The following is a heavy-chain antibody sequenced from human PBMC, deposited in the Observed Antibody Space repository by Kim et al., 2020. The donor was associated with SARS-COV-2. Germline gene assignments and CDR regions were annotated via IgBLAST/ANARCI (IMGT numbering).Heavy chain of an antibody. CDR1: GFTFSSYS. D-gene: IGHD6-25*01. V-gene: IGHV3-21*01. J-gene: IGHJ6*02. CDR2: ISSSSSYI. CDR3: ARDLTQAVTLYYYYGMDV. Sequence: GGSLRLSCAASGFTFSSYSMNWVRQAPGKGLEWVSSISSSSSYIYYADSVKGRFTISRDNAKNSLYLQMNSLRAEDTAVYYCARDLTQAVTLYYYYGMDVWGQGTTVTVSS.